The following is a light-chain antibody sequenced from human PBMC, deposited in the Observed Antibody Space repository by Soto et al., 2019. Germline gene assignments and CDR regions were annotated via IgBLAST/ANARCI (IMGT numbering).Light chain of an antibody. J-gene: IGKJ5*01. Sequence: EIVMTQSPATLSVSPGERATLSCRTSQSIGSNLGWYQQKPGQAPRLLIYAASTRATGIPARFSGSGSGTEFPLTLSSLQSEDSAVYYCQQYNNWSLITFGQGTRLEIK. V-gene: IGKV3-15*01. CDR1: QSIGSN. CDR2: AAS. CDR3: QQYNNWSLIT.